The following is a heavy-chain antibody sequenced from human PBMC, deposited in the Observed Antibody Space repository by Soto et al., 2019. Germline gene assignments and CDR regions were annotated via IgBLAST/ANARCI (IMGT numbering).Heavy chain of an antibody. CDR2: IDPSDSYT. CDR1: GYSFTGYW. J-gene: IGHJ6*02. CDR3: ARRGSTSDYYYGMDV. Sequence: GEPLKISCKGSGYSFTGYWNSWVRQMPGKGLEWMGRIDPSDSYTNYSPSFQGHVTISADKSISTAYLQWSSLKASDTAMYYCARRGSTSDYYYGMDVLGQGTTVTVSS. D-gene: IGHD2-2*01. V-gene: IGHV5-10-1*01.